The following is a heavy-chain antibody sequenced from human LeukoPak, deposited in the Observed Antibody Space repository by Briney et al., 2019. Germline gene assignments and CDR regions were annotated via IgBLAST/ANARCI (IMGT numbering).Heavy chain of an antibody. D-gene: IGHD3-10*01. Sequence: SETLSLTCTVSGGSISSSSYYWGWIRQPPGKGLEWIGSIYYSGSTYYNPSLKSRVTISVDTSKNQFSLKLSSVTAADTAVYYCARDRGVRGARLNWFDPWGQGTLVTVSS. V-gene: IGHV4-39*07. J-gene: IGHJ5*02. CDR2: IYYSGST. CDR1: GGSISSSSYY. CDR3: ARDRGVRGARLNWFDP.